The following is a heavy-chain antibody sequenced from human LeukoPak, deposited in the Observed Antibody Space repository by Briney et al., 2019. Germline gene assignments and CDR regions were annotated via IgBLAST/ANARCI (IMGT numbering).Heavy chain of an antibody. V-gene: IGHV3-30*18. CDR3: AKDLWAYYYDSSGYYGAAFDY. D-gene: IGHD3-22*01. J-gene: IGHJ4*02. Sequence: PGGSLRLSCAASGFTFSSYGMHWVRQAPGKGLEWVAVISYDGSNKYYADSVKGRFTISRDNSKNTLYLQMNSLRAEDTAVYYCAKDLWAYYYDSSGYYGAAFDYWGQGTLVTVSS. CDR2: ISYDGSNK. CDR1: GFTFSSYG.